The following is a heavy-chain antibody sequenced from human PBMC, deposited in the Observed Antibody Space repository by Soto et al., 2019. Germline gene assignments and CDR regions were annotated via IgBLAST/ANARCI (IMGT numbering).Heavy chain of an antibody. Sequence: GASVKVSCKASGYTFTSYGISWVRQAPGQGLEWMGWISAYNGNTNYAQKLQGRVTMTADTSTSTAYMELRSLRSDDTAVYYCARDFRAAAGGRYYGMDVWGQGTTVTVSS. D-gene: IGHD6-13*01. CDR2: ISAYNGNT. V-gene: IGHV1-18*01. CDR1: GYTFTSYG. J-gene: IGHJ6*02. CDR3: ARDFRAAAGGRYYGMDV.